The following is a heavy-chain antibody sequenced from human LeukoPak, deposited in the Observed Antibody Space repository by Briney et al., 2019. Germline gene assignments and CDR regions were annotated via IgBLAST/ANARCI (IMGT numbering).Heavy chain of an antibody. D-gene: IGHD5-18*01. CDR3: ARDRHGYNYGPFDY. CDR2: IRSNGSNI. CDR1: RFTFKAWS. J-gene: IGHJ4*02. V-gene: IGHV3-48*02. Sequence: GGPLRLSCAASRFTFKAWSMMWLPRARGGGGVGGTCIRSNGSNIDYEDSVKGRFSITRDNAKHSRYLPMNSLRDQDTAVYCCARDRHGYNYGPFDYWGQGTLVTVSS.